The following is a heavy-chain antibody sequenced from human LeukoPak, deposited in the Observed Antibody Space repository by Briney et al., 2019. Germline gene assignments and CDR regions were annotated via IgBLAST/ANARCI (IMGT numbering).Heavy chain of an antibody. CDR3: ARDKGDIVVVVAADDLGVFDY. Sequence: GASVNVSCKASGYTFTGYYMHWVRQAPGQGLEWMGWINPNSGGTNYAQKFQGRVTMTRDTSISTAYMELSRLRSDDTAVYYCARDKGDIVVVVAADDLGVFDYWGQGTLVTVSS. CDR2: INPNSGGT. J-gene: IGHJ4*02. CDR1: GYTFTGYY. D-gene: IGHD2-15*01. V-gene: IGHV1-2*02.